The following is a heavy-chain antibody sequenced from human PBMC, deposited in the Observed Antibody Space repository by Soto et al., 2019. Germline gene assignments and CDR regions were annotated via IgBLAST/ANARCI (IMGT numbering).Heavy chain of an antibody. Sequence: QVQLVESGGGVVQPGRSLRHSCAASGFTFSFYGMHWVRQAPGKGLEWVAVISYDGSNKYYADSVKGRFTISRDNSKNTLYLQMNSLRAEDTAVYYCAKDLGHGGRGAFDIWGQGTMVTVSS. CDR1: GFTFSFYG. CDR2: ISYDGSNK. J-gene: IGHJ3*02. V-gene: IGHV3-30*18. D-gene: IGHD7-27*01. CDR3: AKDLGHGGRGAFDI.